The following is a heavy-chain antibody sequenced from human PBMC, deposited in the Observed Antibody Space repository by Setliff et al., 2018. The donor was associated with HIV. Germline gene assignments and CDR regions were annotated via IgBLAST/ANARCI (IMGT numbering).Heavy chain of an antibody. CDR1: GGSISSYY. Sequence: SETLSLTCTVSGGSISSYYWSWIRQAPGKGLEWIGEINHSGRTKYNPSLNDRATISLDTSKNQFSLKLNSVTAADTAVYYCARGQGELRGVTKPYNWFDPWGQGTLVTVSS. V-gene: IGHV4-34*01. CDR2: INHSGRT. D-gene: IGHD3-10*01. CDR3: ARGQGELRGVTKPYNWFDP. J-gene: IGHJ5*02.